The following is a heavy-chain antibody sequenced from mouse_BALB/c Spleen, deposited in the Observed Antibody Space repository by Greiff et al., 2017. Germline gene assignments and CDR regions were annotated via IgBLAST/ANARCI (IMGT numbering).Heavy chain of an antibody. J-gene: IGHJ4*01. D-gene: IGHD2-3*01. CDR3: ARGGDGYYDAMDY. V-gene: IGHV3-2*02. CDR2: ISYSGST. CDR1: GYSITSDYA. Sequence: EVHLVESGPGLVKPSQSLSLTCTVTGYSITSDYAWNWIRQFPGNKLEWMGYISYSGSTSYNPSLKSRISITRDTSKNQFFLQLNSVTTEDTATYYCARGGDGYYDAMDYWGQGTSVTVSS.